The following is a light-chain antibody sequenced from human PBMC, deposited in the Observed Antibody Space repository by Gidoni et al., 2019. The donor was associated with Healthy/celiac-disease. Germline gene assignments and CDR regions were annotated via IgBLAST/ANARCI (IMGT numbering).Light chain of an antibody. V-gene: IGLV3-1*01. J-gene: IGLJ2*01. Sequence: SFEFTPPPSVSVSPGQTASIICSGDNLGDKYACWYQQKPGQSPVLLIYQDKKRPSGIPERFSASNSGDTATLTISGAQPMDEADYYCQAWDDNTVVFGGGTKLTVL. CDR3: QAWDDNTVV. CDR2: QDK. CDR1: NLGDKY.